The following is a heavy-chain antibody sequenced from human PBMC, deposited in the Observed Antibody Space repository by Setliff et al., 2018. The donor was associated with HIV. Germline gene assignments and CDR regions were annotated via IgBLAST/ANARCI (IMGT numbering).Heavy chain of an antibody. CDR1: GYTVTTHG. D-gene: IGHD1-26*01. J-gene: IGHJ4*02. CDR3: ARVGSYWSTFDY. Sequence: ASVKVSCKASGYTVTTHGISWVRQAPGQGLEWMGWINTETRNPMYAQAFKGRLVFSLDTSVSTAYLQINSLKAEDTAMYYCARVGSYWSTFDYWGQGALVTVSS. V-gene: IGHV7-4-1*02. CDR2: INTETRNP.